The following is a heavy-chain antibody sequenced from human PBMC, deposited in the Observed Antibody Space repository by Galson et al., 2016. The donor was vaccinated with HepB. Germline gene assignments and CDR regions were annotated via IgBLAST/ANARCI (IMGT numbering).Heavy chain of an antibody. D-gene: IGHD4-17*01. V-gene: IGHV2-5*02. CDR3: AHMTVTRGPFDI. J-gene: IGHJ3*02. CDR2: IYWDDDK. Sequence: PALVKPTQTLTLTCTFSGFSLTTSLEGVGWIRQPPGKALEWLALIYWDDDKRYSPSLKRRFTLTKDTSKNQVVLTMTNMDPVDTATYYCAHMTVTRGPFDIWGQGTMVTVSS. CDR1: GFSLTTSLEG.